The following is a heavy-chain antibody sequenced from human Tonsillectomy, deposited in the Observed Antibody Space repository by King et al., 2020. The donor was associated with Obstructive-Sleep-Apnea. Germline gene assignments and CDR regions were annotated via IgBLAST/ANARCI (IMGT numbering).Heavy chain of an antibody. CDR1: RGSVSSSSYY. J-gene: IGHJ6*02. CDR3: ARSTSCLDWPDWYYGMDV. D-gene: IGHD2-2*01. V-gene: IGHV4-39*07. CDR2: VFHSGRT. Sequence: LQLQESGPGLVKPSETLSLTCTVSRGSVSSSSYYWGWIRQPPGKGLEGIGNVFHSGRTYYNPSLKSRVSMSVDTSKNQFSLNVSSVAAADTAVYYCARSTSCLDWPDWYYGMDVWGQGTAVTVSS.